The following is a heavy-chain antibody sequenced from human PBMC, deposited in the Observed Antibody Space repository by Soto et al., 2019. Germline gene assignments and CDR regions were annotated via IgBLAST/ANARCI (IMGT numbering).Heavy chain of an antibody. CDR2: INAANGDT. V-gene: IGHV1-3*01. J-gene: IGHJ5*01. Sequence: QVQLVQSGAEVKQPGASVKISCKASGYMFTNHAVHWVRQAPGQSLEWLGWINAANGDTRSSAKFQGRVTITRDTSATPVYMDLSSLNSEDTAVYYCAKSGARSPGTWFDSWGQGTLVTVSS. CDR1: GYMFTNHA. D-gene: IGHD1-1*01. CDR3: AKSGARSPGTWFDS.